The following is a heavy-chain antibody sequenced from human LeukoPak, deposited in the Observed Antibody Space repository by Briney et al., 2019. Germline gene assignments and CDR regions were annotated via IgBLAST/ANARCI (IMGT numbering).Heavy chain of an antibody. J-gene: IGHJ6*02. CDR2: INHSGST. V-gene: IGHV4-34*01. CDR1: GGSFSGYY. CDR3: ARSVVVPAAMFFNGMDV. Sequence: SETLSLTCAVYGGSFSGYYWSWIRQPPGKGLEWIGEINHSGSTNYNPSLKSRVTISVDTSKNQLSLKLSSVTAADTAVYYCARSVVVPAAMFFNGMDVWGQGTTVTVSS. D-gene: IGHD2-2*01.